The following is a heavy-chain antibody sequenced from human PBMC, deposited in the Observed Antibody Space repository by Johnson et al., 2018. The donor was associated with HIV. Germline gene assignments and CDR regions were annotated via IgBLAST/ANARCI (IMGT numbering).Heavy chain of an antibody. CDR3: AKDQWSSSWTNDAFDI. J-gene: IGHJ3*02. CDR2: VNWNGGST. CDR1: RFTFSSYA. Sequence: VQLVESGGGVVQPGGSLRLSCAASRFTFSSYAMHWVRQAPGKGLEWVSGVNWNGGSTGYADSVKGRFTISRDNSKNTLYLQMNSLRAEDTAVYYCAKDQWSSSWTNDAFDIWGQGTMVTVSS. V-gene: IGHV3-23*04. D-gene: IGHD6-13*01.